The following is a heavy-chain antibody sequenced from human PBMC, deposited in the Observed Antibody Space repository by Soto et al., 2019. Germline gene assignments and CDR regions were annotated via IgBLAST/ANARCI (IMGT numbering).Heavy chain of an antibody. CDR1: GYTFTSYA. J-gene: IGHJ6*03. Sequence: ASVKVSCKASGYTFTSYAMHWVRQAPGQRLEWMGWINAGNGNTKYSQKLQGRVTITRDTSASTAYMELSSLRSEDTAVYYCSRSASLYGSGDYYYYYMDVWGKGTTVTVSS. CDR3: SRSASLYGSGDYYYYYMDV. D-gene: IGHD3-10*01. CDR2: INAGNGNT. V-gene: IGHV1-3*01.